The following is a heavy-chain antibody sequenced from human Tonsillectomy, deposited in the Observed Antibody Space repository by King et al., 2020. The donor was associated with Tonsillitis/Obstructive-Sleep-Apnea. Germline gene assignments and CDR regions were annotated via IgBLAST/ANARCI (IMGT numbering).Heavy chain of an antibody. D-gene: IGHD2-2*01. CDR2: INHSGST. CDR3: ARGEIVVVPAANYYYYYMDV. J-gene: IGHJ6*03. V-gene: IGHV4-34*01. Sequence: VQLQQWGAGLLKPSETLSLTCAVYGGSFSGYYWSWIRQPPGKGLEWIGEINHSGSTNYNPSLKSRVTISVDTSKNQFSLKLSSVTAADTAVYYYARGEIVVVPAANYYYYYMDVWGKGTTVTVSS. CDR1: GGSFSGYY.